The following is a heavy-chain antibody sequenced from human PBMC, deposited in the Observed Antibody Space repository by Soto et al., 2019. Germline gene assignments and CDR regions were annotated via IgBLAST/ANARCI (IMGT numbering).Heavy chain of an antibody. CDR3: VNTFGGVIAHDAFDI. Sequence: ASVKVSCKASGYTFTSYDINWVRRATGQGLEWMGWMNPNSGNTGYAQKFQGRVTMTRNTSIRTAYMELSSLRSEGTAVYYCVNTFGGVIAHDAFDIWGQGTMVTVSS. CDR2: MNPNSGNT. CDR1: GYTFTSYD. D-gene: IGHD3-16*02. J-gene: IGHJ3*02. V-gene: IGHV1-8*01.